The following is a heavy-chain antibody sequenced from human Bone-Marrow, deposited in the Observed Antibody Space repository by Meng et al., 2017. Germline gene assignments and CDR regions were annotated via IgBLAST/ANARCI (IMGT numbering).Heavy chain of an antibody. CDR3: GVSPRGAAFDM. J-gene: IGHJ3*02. D-gene: IGHD6-25*01. CDR1: GFTFSSYA. Sequence: GESLKISCAASGFTFSSYAMSWVHQAPGKGLEWVANIKTDGSETYYVDSVKGRFTISRDNTKNSLYLLMNSLRAEDTAVFYCGVSPRGAAFDMWGQGTKVTVSS. CDR2: IKTDGSET. V-gene: IGHV3-7*01.